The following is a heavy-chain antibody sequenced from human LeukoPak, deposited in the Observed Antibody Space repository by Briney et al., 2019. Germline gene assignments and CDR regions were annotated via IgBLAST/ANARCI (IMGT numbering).Heavy chain of an antibody. CDR2: ISAYNGNT. CDR1: GYTFTSYG. V-gene: IGHV1-18*04. Sequence: GASVKVSCKASGYTFTSYGISWVRQAPGQGLEWMGWISAYNGNTNYAQKLQGRVTMTTDTSTSTAYMELRSLRSDDTAVYYCARVFCSSTSCHPPPDYYGMDVWGQGTTVTVSS. J-gene: IGHJ6*02. CDR3: ARVFCSSTSCHPPPDYYGMDV. D-gene: IGHD2-2*01.